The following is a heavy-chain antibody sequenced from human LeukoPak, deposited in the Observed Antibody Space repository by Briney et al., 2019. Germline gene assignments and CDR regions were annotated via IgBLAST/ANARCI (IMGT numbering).Heavy chain of an antibody. V-gene: IGHV2-5*01. Sequence: SGPTLVKPTQTLTLTCTFPGFSLSTSGVGVGWIRQPPGMALEWLALIYWNDDKRYSPSLKSRLTITKDTSKNQVVLTMTNMDPVDTATYYCAHSPLSYYDFGSGYSNTYYFDYWGQGTLVTVSS. CDR1: GFSLSTSGVG. D-gene: IGHD3-3*01. CDR2: IYWNDDK. CDR3: AHSPLSYYDFGSGYSNTYYFDY. J-gene: IGHJ4*02.